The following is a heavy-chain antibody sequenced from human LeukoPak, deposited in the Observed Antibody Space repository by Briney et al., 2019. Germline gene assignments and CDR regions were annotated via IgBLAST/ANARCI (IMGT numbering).Heavy chain of an antibody. V-gene: IGHV3-23*01. CDR2: IDYAGGST. CDR3: AATRVCGGVLLRPNCLYFED. D-gene: IGHD3-10*01. Sequence: GGSLRLSCAASGFTFNNYVMSWVRQAPGRRLEWVSGIDYAGGSTNYADSVQGRFTVSRDNSKNTLYLQMNSLRAEDTAIYYCAATRVCGGVLLRPNCLYFEDWGQGTLVTVSS. J-gene: IGHJ4*02. CDR1: GFTFNNYV.